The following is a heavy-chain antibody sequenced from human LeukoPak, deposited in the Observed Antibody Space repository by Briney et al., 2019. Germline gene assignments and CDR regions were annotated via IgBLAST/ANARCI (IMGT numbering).Heavy chain of an antibody. Sequence: GASVKVSCKASGYTFTGHYMHRVRQAPGQGLEGIGWLNPNSGGTNYAQKVQRRDTMTRDTSISPAAMALSRGRSDETAVYYCARGVNRVNTAMVTPDYWSQGTLVTVSA. CDR2: LNPNSGGT. CDR1: GYTFTGHY. J-gene: IGHJ4*02. D-gene: IGHD5-18*01. V-gene: IGHV1-2*02. CDR3: ARGVNRVNTAMVTPDY.